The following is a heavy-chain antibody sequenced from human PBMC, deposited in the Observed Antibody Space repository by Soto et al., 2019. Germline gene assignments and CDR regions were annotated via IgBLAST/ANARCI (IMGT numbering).Heavy chain of an antibody. CDR1: GSSISSGGYY. CDR2: IYYSGST. J-gene: IGHJ5*02. CDR3: ARDTPHYYDSSGYFDWFDP. V-gene: IGHV4-31*03. D-gene: IGHD3-22*01. Sequence: SETLSLTCTVSGSSISSGGYYWSWIRQHPGKGLEWIGYIYYSGSTYYNPSLKSRVTISVDTSKNQFSLKLSSVTAADTAVYYCARDTPHYYDSSGYFDWFDPWGQGTLVTVSS.